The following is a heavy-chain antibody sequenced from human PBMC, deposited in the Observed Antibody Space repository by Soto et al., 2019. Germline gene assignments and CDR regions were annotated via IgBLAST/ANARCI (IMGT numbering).Heavy chain of an antibody. CDR1: GGSFSGYY. CDR3: ARGSGSYPPYYYYYMDV. Sequence: QVQLQQWGAGLLKPSETLSLTCAVYGGSFSGYYWSWIRQPPGKGLEWIGEINHSGSTNYNPSLKSRVTISVDTSKNQFSLKLSSVTAADTAVYYCARGSGSYPPYYYYYMDVWGKGTTVTVSS. V-gene: IGHV4-34*01. CDR2: INHSGST. J-gene: IGHJ6*03. D-gene: IGHD3-10*01.